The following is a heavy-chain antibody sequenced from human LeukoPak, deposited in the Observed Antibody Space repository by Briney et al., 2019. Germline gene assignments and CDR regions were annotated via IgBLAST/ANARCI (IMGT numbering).Heavy chain of an antibody. D-gene: IGHD3-22*01. CDR2: INPNSGGT. V-gene: IGHV1-2*02. CDR1: GYSFSGYY. CDR3: ARDKYYDSSGYYVAGY. Sequence: ASVKVSCKASGYSFSGYYIHWVRQAPGQGLEWMGWINPNSGGTNYAQKFQDRVTMTRDTSVSTGYMELSSLRSDDTAVYYCARDKYYDSSGYYVAGYWGQGTLVTVSS. J-gene: IGHJ4*02.